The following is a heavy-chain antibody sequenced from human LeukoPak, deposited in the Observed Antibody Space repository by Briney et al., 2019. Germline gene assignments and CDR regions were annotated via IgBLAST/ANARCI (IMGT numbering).Heavy chain of an antibody. D-gene: IGHD3-22*01. CDR3: ARRSVAYSYASSGYSPVYYFDY. CDR1: GFTFSSYW. V-gene: IGHV3-7*01. Sequence: GGSLRLACAASGFTFSSYWMSWVRQAPGKGLEWVANIKQDGSEKYYVGSVKGRFTISRDNAKNSLYLQMNSLRAEDTAVYYCARRSVAYSYASSGYSPVYYFDYWGQGTLVTVSS. J-gene: IGHJ4*02. CDR2: IKQDGSEK.